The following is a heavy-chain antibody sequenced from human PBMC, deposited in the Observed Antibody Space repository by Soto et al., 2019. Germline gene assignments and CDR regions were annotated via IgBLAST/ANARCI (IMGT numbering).Heavy chain of an antibody. CDR2: ISGSGGST. CDR1: GFTFSSYA. D-gene: IGHD4-17*01. CDR3: AKVGSDYCDYLALYYYYGMDV. V-gene: IGHV3-23*01. Sequence: EVQLLESGGGLVQPGGSLRLSCAASGFTFSSYAMSWVRQAPGKGLEWVSAISGSGGSTYYADSVKGRFTISRDNSKNTLYLQMNSQRAEDTAVYYCAKVGSDYCDYLALYYYYGMDVWGQGTTVTVSS. J-gene: IGHJ6*02.